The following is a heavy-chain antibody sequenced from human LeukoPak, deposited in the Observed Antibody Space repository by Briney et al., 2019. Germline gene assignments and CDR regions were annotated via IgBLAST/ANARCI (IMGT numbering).Heavy chain of an antibody. CDR2: IYYSGST. Sequence: SETLSLTCTVSGGSISSSSYYWGWIRQPPGKGLEWIGSIYYSGSTNYNPSLKSRVTISVDTSKNQFSLKLSSVTAADTAVYYCARGGLDYMDVWGKGTTVTVSS. CDR1: GGSISSSSYY. V-gene: IGHV4-39*07. J-gene: IGHJ6*03. CDR3: ARGGLDYMDV.